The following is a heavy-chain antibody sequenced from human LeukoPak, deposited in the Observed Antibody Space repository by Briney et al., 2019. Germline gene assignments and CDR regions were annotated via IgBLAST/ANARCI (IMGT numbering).Heavy chain of an antibody. J-gene: IGHJ3*02. D-gene: IGHD3-10*01. CDR3: ARLLAGEYDPFDI. V-gene: IGHV4-59*08. Sequence: SETLSLTCTVSGGSISPYYWSWMRQAPGAGLEWIGNIFYRGSTNYNASLQSRVSISVDTSKNQFSLSLSSVTAADTAVYYCARLLAGEYDPFDIWGQGTMVTVS. CDR1: GGSISPYY. CDR2: IFYRGST.